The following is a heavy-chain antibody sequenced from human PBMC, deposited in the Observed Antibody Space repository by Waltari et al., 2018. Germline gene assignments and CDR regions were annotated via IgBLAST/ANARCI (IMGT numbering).Heavy chain of an antibody. CDR1: AFRFSSSE. D-gene: IGHD2-21*01. CDR2: ISSSGQTI. Sequence: EVLLVESGGSLVQPGGSLILSCAAYAFRFSSSEMNWVRQAPGKGLEWLSYISSSGQTIYYRDSVKGRFTISRDNAENSLFLQMSSLRVEDSAVYYCAREPRFRQSGMDVWGQGTTVTVSS. CDR3: AREPRFRQSGMDV. J-gene: IGHJ6*02. V-gene: IGHV3-48*03.